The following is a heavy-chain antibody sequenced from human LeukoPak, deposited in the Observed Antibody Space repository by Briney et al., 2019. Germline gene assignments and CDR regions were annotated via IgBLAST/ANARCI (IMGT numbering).Heavy chain of an antibody. V-gene: IGHV3-74*01. CDR2: VKSDGTAT. CDR1: GFTFSSHL. CDR3: VRKFATGD. Sequence: HPGGSLRLSCAASGFTFSSHLMHWVRQAQGTGLVWVSSVKSDGTATSYADSVKGRFTISRDNAKNTLYLQMNSLRVEDTAVYYCVRKFATGDWGQGTLVTVPS. D-gene: IGHD1-14*01. J-gene: IGHJ4*02.